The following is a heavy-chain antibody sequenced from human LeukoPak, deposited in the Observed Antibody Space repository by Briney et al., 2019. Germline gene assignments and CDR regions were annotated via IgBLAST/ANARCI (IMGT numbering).Heavy chain of an antibody. CDR2: IFPGDSDT. CDR1: GYSFPGHL. J-gene: IGHJ4*02. Sequence: GESLKISCQGSGYSFPGHLAQPADPVAGKGLQWMGIIFPGDSDTRYSPSFRGQVTISADKSISTAYLQWSSLKASDSAMYYCARGSSNWYMDYWGQGTLVTVSS. D-gene: IGHD6-13*01. CDR3: ARGSSNWYMDY. V-gene: IGHV5-51*01.